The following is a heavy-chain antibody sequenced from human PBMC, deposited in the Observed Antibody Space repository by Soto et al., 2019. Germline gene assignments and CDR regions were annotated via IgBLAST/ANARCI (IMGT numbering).Heavy chain of an antibody. V-gene: IGHV4-39*01. J-gene: IGHJ4*02. D-gene: IGHD1-26*01. CDR3: ARREGLDTISYYFDF. CDR2: IYYRGNA. CDR1: DDSINSDKYY. Sequence: SETLSLTCSVSDDSINSDKYYWGWIRQPPGKGLEWIGSIYYRGNAYYNPSLQTRVTISLDKSKSQFSLKMNSVTAADSAVYLCARREGLDTISYYFDFRGPGALFTVS.